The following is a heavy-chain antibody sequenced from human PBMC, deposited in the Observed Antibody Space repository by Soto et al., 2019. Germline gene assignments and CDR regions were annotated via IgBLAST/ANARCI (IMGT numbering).Heavy chain of an antibody. CDR3: AKAFRGPFFLDFWSDIKEYNWFDP. CDR2: ISYDGSNK. D-gene: IGHD3-3*01. Sequence: PGGSLRLSCAASGFTFSSYGMHWVRQAPGKGLEWVAVISYDGSNKYYADSVKGRFTISRDNSKNTLYLQMNSLRAEDTAVYYCAKAFRGPFFLDFWSDIKEYNWFDPWGQGTLVTVSS. J-gene: IGHJ5*02. CDR1: GFTFSSYG. V-gene: IGHV3-30*18.